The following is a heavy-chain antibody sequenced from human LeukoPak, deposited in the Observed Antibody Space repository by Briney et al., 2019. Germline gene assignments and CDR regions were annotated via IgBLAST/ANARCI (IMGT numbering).Heavy chain of an antibody. J-gene: IGHJ6*03. V-gene: IGHV4-59*01. D-gene: IGHD3-9*01. CDR3: ARGNYDILTGYLTSPFNYYYYYYMDV. Sequence: SETLSLTCTVSGDSISSYYWSWIRQPPGKGLEWIGYIYYSGSTNYNPSLKSRVTISVDTSKNQFSLKLSSVTAADTAVYYCARGNYDILTGYLTSPFNYYYYYYMDVWGKGTTVTISS. CDR2: IYYSGST. CDR1: GDSISSYY.